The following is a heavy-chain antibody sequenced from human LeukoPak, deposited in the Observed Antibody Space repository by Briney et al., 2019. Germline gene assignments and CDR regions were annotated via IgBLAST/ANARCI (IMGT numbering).Heavy chain of an antibody. CDR1: GFTFSSYG. CDR3: ARDGRDVLLWFGELCFDY. Sequence: PGGSLRLSCAASGFTFSSYGMHWVRQAPGKGLEWVAVISYDGSNKYYADSVKGRFTISRDNSKNTLYLQMNSLRAEDTAVYYCARDGRDVLLWFGELCFDYWGQGTLVTVSS. J-gene: IGHJ4*02. CDR2: ISYDGSNK. V-gene: IGHV3-30*03. D-gene: IGHD3-10*01.